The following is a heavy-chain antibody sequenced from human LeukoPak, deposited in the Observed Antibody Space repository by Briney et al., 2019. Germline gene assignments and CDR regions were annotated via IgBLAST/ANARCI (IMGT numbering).Heavy chain of an antibody. CDR2: ISDTGSGT. V-gene: IGHV3-23*01. Sequence: PGRSLRLSCAASGVMFSSHGMSWVRQAPGKGLEWVSSISDTGSGTCYADSVKGRFTMSRDNSKNTLYLQMNSLRAEDTAVYYCAKNLLGSESFSWYFDLWGRGTLVTVSS. CDR3: AKNLLGSESFSWYFDL. CDR1: GVMFSSHG. J-gene: IGHJ2*01. D-gene: IGHD1-26*01.